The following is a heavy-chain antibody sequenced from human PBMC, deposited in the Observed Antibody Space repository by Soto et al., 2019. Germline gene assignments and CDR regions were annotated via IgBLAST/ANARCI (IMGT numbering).Heavy chain of an antibody. V-gene: IGHV3-21*01. D-gene: IGHD3-10*01. CDR2: ISSGSKYI. CDR1: GFTFSSFS. J-gene: IGHJ4*02. CDR3: ARFHGSGSYRSDY. Sequence: PGGSLRLSCAASGFTFSSFSMNWVRQAPGKGLEWVASISSGSKYIYYADSVKGRFTITRDNAKNSVYLQMNSLRAEDTAVYYCARFHGSGSYRSDYWGQGTLVIVSS.